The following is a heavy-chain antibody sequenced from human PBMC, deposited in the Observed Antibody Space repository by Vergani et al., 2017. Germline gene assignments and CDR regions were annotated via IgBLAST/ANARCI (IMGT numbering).Heavy chain of an antibody. CDR1: GFTFQAFA. Sequence: VEAGGGLVQPGGSLRLPCTASGFTFQAFAFHWVRQVSGRGLEWVSGIDRNYGVKNGNSFVSRFGISRNNAKKAVFLQMNNQGHEDTALYFCVKDNDYDADGPFDLWGGGSLIAVAS. CDR3: VKDNDYDADGPFDL. D-gene: IGHD3-16*01. CDR2: IDRNYGVK. J-gene: IGHJ2*01. V-gene: IGHV3-9*01.